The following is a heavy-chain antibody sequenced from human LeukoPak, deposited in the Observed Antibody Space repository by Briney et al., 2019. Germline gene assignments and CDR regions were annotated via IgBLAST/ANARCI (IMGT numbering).Heavy chain of an antibody. CDR2: INSSGSYI. CDR1: GFTFSSYS. V-gene: IGHV3-21*01. Sequence: GGSLRLSCAASGFTFSSYSMNWVRQAPGKGLEWVSSINSSGSYISYADSVRGRFTISRDNAKNSLYLQMNSLRAEDTAVYYCARESGNFYYYYGMDVWGQGTTVTVSS. CDR3: ARESGNFYYYYGMDV. J-gene: IGHJ6*02. D-gene: IGHD4-23*01.